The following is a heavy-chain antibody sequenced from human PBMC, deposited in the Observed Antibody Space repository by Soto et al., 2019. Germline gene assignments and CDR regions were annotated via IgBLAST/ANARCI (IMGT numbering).Heavy chain of an antibody. CDR2: INHSGST. CDR3: ARDADDYYYYYGMDV. D-gene: IGHD1-1*01. J-gene: IGHJ6*02. CDR1: GGSFSGYY. Sequence: PSETLSLTCAVYGGSFSGYYWTWIRQPPGTGLEWIGEINHSGSTNYNPSLKSRVTISVDTSKNQFSLKLTSVTAADTAVYYCARDADDYYYYYGMDVWGQGTTVTVSS. V-gene: IGHV4-34*01.